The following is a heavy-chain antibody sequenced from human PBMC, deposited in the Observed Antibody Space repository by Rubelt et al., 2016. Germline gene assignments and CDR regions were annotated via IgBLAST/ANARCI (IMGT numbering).Heavy chain of an antibody. J-gene: IGHJ5*02. V-gene: IGHV3-74*01. D-gene: IGHD4-11*01. CDR3: ARDNSNYVVPYNWFDA. CDR2: INSDGSTT. Sequence: GKGLVWVSRINSDGSTTSYADSVKGRFTISRDDAKNTLYLQMNSLRAEDTAVFYCARDNSNYVVPYNWFDAWGQGTLVTVSS.